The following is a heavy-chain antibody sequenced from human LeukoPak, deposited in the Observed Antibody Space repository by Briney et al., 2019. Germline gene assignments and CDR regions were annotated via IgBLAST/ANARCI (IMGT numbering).Heavy chain of an antibody. CDR2: ISGSGGGT. CDR3: AKEGAMTIKEFDY. V-gene: IGHV3-23*01. J-gene: IGHJ4*02. CDR1: GFTFSSYA. Sequence: PGGSLRLSCAASGFTFSSYAMSWVRQAPGKGLEWVSAISGSGGGTYYADSVKGRFTISRDNSENTLYLQMNSLRAEDTAVYYCAKEGAMTIKEFDYWGQGTLVTVSS. D-gene: IGHD3-9*01.